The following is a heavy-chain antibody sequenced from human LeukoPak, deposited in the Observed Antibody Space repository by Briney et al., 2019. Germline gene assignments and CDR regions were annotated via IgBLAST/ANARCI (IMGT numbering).Heavy chain of an antibody. CDR1: GGLTFSICG. CDR3: ASCGGGYYYSDS. CDR2: ISGDGDVT. D-gene: IGHD3-22*01. Sequence: GGSLRLSCAASGGLTFSICGISWVRQAPGKGLKWVSVISGDGDVTYYADSVRGRFTISRDNSKNTVYLQMNSLRAEDTAAYYCASCGGGYYYSDSWGQGTLVTVSS. V-gene: IGHV3-23*01. J-gene: IGHJ4*02.